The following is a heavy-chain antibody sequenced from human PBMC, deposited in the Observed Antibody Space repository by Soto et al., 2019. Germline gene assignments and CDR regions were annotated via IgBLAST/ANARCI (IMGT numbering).Heavy chain of an antibody. V-gene: IGHV1-69*13. Sequence: SVKVSCKASGGTFSSYAISWVRQAPGQGLEWMGGIIPIFGTANYAQKFQGRVTITADESTSTAYMELSSLRSEDTAVYYCARDLQDCSGGSRYSGWFDPWGQGTLVTVSS. CDR3: ARDLQDCSGGSRYSGWFDP. J-gene: IGHJ5*02. CDR2: IIPIFGTA. D-gene: IGHD2-15*01. CDR1: GGTFSSYA.